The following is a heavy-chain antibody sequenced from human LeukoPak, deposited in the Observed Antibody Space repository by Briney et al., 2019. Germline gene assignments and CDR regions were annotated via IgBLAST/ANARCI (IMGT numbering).Heavy chain of an antibody. Sequence: GGSVTLSCSASGFTFSSYRMIWLRPAPGKGLEWVSSISSSSSYIYYADSVKGRFTISRDNAKNSLYLQMNSLRAEDTAVYYCARNNWAVPNNWFDPWGQGTLVTVSS. CDR1: GFTFSSYR. V-gene: IGHV3-21*01. D-gene: IGHD1-20*01. CDR2: ISSSSSYI. CDR3: ARNNWAVPNNWFDP. J-gene: IGHJ5*02.